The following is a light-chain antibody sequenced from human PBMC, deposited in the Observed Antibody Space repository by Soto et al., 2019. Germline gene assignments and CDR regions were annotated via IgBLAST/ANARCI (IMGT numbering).Light chain of an antibody. Sequence: QSALTQPASVSESPGQSITISCTGTSSDVGDYDFVSWYQHYPGKAPQLMIFEVSYRASGVSNRFSGSKSGNTASLTISGLQAEDEADYYCSSYTATSTLPIFGTGTKLPS. CDR3: SSYTATSTLPI. V-gene: IGLV2-14*01. CDR2: EVS. CDR1: SSDVGDYDF. J-gene: IGLJ1*01.